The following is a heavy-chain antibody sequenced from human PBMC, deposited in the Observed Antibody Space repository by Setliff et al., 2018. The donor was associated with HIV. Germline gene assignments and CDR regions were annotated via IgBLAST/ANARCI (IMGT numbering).Heavy chain of an antibody. Sequence: SETLSLTCAVYGGSFSGYYWSWIRQPPGKGLEWIGEINHSGSTNYNPSLKSRVTISVDTSKNQFSLKLSSVTAADTAVYYCAKVRDGSSPGFHHWGQGTLVTAPQ. CDR2: INHSGST. CDR3: AKVRDGSSPGFHH. J-gene: IGHJ1*01. V-gene: IGHV4-34*01. CDR1: GGSFSGYY. D-gene: IGHD6-13*01.